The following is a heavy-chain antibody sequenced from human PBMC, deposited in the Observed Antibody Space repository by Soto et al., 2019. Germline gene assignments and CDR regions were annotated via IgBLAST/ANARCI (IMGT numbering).Heavy chain of an antibody. Sequence: EVQLVDSGGGLVQPGGSLRLSCAAFGFIFSNYVMSWVRQAPGKGLEWVSSISDSGGTSYYADSVKGRFTISRDNSKNTLYLQMNSLRAEDTAIYYCAKRPRALLTFDYWGQGTLVTVSS. V-gene: IGHV3-23*04. CDR1: GFIFSNYV. CDR2: ISDSGGTS. J-gene: IGHJ4*02. CDR3: AKRPRALLTFDY. D-gene: IGHD1-26*01.